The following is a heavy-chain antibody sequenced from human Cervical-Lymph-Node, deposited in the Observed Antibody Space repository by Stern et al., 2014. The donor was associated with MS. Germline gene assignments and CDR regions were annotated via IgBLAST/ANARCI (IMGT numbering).Heavy chain of an antibody. J-gene: IGHJ6*02. CDR1: GDTLSHYA. CDR2: LGPIFGTP. V-gene: IGHV1-69*01. D-gene: IGHD2-15*01. Sequence: VQLEESGPEVKKPGSSVKVSCKASGDTLSHYAINWVRQAPGQGLEWVAGLGPIFGTPSYARKVQGRVPVTADESTNTAHRELSSLRAEDTAVCYCSRSNPGGSRLNAFDVWGQGTTVTVSS. CDR3: SRSNPGGSRLNAFDV.